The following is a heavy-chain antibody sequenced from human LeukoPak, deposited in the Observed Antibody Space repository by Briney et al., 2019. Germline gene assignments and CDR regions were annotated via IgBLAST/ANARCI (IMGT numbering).Heavy chain of an antibody. Sequence: GGSLRLSCAASGFTFSSYWMHWVRQAPGKGLLWVSRINSEGTTTYYADSVKGRFTISRDNAKNTLYLQVNSLRAEDTAVYYCGRGNYYGMDVWGQGTTVTVSS. CDR1: GFTFSSYW. CDR2: INSEGTTT. V-gene: IGHV3-74*01. CDR3: GRGNYYGMDV. J-gene: IGHJ6*02.